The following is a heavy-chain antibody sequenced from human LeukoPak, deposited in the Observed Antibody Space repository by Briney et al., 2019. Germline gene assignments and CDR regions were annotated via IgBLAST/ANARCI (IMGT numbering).Heavy chain of an antibody. CDR1: GFTFSSYG. J-gene: IGHJ6*02. V-gene: IGHV3-33*01. CDR3: AREDILSGYYYYYGMGD. Sequence: PGGSLRLSCAASGFTFSSYGMHWVRQVPGKGLEWVAVIWYDGSNKYYADSVKGRFTISRDNSKNTLYLQMNSLRDEDTAVYYCAREDILSGYYYYYGMGDRGQGTTVTVSS. CDR2: IWYDGSNK. D-gene: IGHD3-9*01.